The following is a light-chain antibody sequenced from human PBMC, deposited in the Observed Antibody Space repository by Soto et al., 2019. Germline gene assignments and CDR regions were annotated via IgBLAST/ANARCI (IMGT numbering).Light chain of an antibody. V-gene: IGKV3-20*01. Sequence: EVVLTQSPDTLSLSPGERATLSCRASQRVSSTYFAWYRQKPGQPPSLLIYGASNRATGVPDRFSGSGSGTAFTITISRLEPEDFAVYYCQQYGSSPPGFTFGPGTTVEIK. J-gene: IGKJ3*01. CDR1: QRVSSTY. CDR2: GAS. CDR3: QQYGSSPPGFT.